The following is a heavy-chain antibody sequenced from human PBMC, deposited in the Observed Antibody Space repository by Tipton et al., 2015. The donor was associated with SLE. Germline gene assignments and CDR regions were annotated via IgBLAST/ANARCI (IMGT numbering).Heavy chain of an antibody. CDR1: GYSFTSYW. D-gene: IGHD2-15*01. J-gene: IGHJ3*02. Sequence: VQLVQSGAEVKKPGESLRISCKGSGYSFTSYWISWVRQMPGKGLEWMGIIYPGDSDTRYSPSFQGQVTISADKSITTAYLQWSSLKASDTAMYYCARQGYCRGGSCVGAFDIWGQGTMVTGSS. V-gene: IGHV5-51*01. CDR2: IYPGDSDT. CDR3: ARQGYCRGGSCVGAFDI.